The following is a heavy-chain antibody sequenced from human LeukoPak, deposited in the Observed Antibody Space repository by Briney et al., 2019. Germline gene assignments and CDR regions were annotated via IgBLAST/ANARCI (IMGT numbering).Heavy chain of an antibody. CDR1: GFTFSSYA. CDR2: ISYDGSNK. CDR3: ARERFHGSGAPKYDY. D-gene: IGHD3-10*01. J-gene: IGHJ4*02. Sequence: AGGSLRLSCAASGFTFSSYAMHWVRQAPGKGLEWVAAISYDGSNKYSADSVKGRFTISRDNGKNSLYLQMSSLRVEDRATYYCARERFHGSGAPKYDYWGQGALVTVSS. V-gene: IGHV3-30*04.